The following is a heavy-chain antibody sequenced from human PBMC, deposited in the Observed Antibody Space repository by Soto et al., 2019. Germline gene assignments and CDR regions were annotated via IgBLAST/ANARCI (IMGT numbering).Heavy chain of an antibody. V-gene: IGHV4-59*08. Sequence: QVQMQESGPGLVKPSETLSLTCTVSGVSITSYYWNWIRQIPEKGLEWIGFIHYSGGSKFNPSLKTRLSMARDTSKNPYARWLNFLTAAETTIYSCARCGDTAGISLPAFEVWGQGAMVTVSS. CDR2: IHYSGGS. CDR1: GVSITSYY. J-gene: IGHJ3*01. D-gene: IGHD7-27*01. CDR3: ARCGDTAGISLPAFEV.